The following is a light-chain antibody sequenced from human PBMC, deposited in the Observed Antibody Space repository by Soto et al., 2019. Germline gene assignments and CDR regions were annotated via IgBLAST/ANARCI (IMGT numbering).Light chain of an antibody. J-gene: IGKJ1*01. CDR3: QQSYSTTWT. CDR1: QGISTY. V-gene: IGKV1-39*01. Sequence: DIQMTQSPSSLSASVEDRVTITCRASQGISTYLNWYHQKPGKAPKLLIYAASSLQSGVPSRFSGSGSETDFTLTISSLQPEDFATYSCQQSYSTTWTFGQGTKVDI. CDR2: AAS.